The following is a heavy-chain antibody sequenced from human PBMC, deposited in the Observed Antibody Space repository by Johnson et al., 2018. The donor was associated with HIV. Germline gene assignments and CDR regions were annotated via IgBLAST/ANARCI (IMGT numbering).Heavy chain of an antibody. CDR1: GFTFDDFG. Sequence: VQLMESGGGVVRPGGSLRLSCTASGFTFDDFGMSWVRQVPGKGLEWVSVIYSGGSTDYADSVRGRFIISRDNSKNTLYLQMNSLRAEDTAVYYCARGGVYSRDAFYIWGQGTMVTVSS. J-gene: IGHJ3*02. CDR3: ARGGVYSRDAFYI. V-gene: IGHV3-66*01. CDR2: IYSGGST. D-gene: IGHD6-13*01.